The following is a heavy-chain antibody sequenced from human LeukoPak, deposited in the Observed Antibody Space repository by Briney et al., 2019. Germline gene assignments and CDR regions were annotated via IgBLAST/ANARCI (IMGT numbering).Heavy chain of an antibody. CDR1: GFTFDDYA. Sequence: GGSLRLSCAAPGFTFDDYAMHWVRQAPGKGLEWVSGISWNSGSIGYADSVKGRFTVSRDSAKNSLYLQMNSLRAEDTALYYCAKDIGGWSAGFDYWGQGTLVTVSS. CDR3: AKDIGGWSAGFDY. D-gene: IGHD6-19*01. V-gene: IGHV3-9*01. J-gene: IGHJ4*02. CDR2: ISWNSGSI.